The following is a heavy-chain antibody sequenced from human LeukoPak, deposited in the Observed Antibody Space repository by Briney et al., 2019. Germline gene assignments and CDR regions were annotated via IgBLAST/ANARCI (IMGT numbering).Heavy chain of an antibody. J-gene: IGHJ4*02. Sequence: ASVTVSCKASGYTFTSFDFNWVRQATGQGLEWMGWMKSNNGHTGYAQKFQGRVTMTRDTSISTAYMELSSLTFEDTAVYYCARGPPNWGMVGYWGQGILVTVSS. CDR1: GYTFTSFD. CDR3: ARGPPNWGMVGY. CDR2: MKSNNGHT. V-gene: IGHV1-8*01. D-gene: IGHD7-27*01.